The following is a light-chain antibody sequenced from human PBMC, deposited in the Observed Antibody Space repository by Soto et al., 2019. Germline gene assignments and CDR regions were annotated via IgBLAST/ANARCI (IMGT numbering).Light chain of an antibody. J-gene: IGKJ1*01. V-gene: IGKV1-39*01. Sequence: DIQMTQSPSSLSASVGDRVTITCRASQSISSYLNWYQQKPGKAPKLLISAASSLQSGVPSRFSGSGSGTEFTLTISNLQPDDFATYYCQQYDSYSSGPFGQGTKVDIK. CDR1: QSISSY. CDR3: QQYDSYSSGP. CDR2: AAS.